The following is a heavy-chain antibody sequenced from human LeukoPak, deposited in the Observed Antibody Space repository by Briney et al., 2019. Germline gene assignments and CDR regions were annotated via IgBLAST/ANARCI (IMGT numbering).Heavy chain of an antibody. V-gene: IGHV3-23*01. CDR3: AKKWESWFGFYYDSSGYDY. CDR1: GFTFSSYG. Sequence: PGGSLRLSCAASGFTFSSYGMSWVRQAPGKGLEWVSAISGSGGSTYYADSVKGRFTISRDNSKDTLYLQMNSLRAEDTAVYYCAKKWESWFGFYYDSSGYDYWGQGTLVTVSS. D-gene: IGHD3-22*01. CDR2: ISGSGGST. J-gene: IGHJ4*02.